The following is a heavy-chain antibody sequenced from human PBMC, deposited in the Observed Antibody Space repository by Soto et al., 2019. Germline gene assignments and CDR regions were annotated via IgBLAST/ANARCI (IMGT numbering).Heavy chain of an antibody. V-gene: IGHV3-30*18. J-gene: IGHJ4*02. Sequence: GGSLRLSCAASGFTFNRYGMHWVRQSPGKGLEWVAVISYDGRGEYHADSVKGRFTISRDNSKNTLYLQMNSLRVEETAVYYCAKDSDPYSSSYYFDYWGQGTLVTVSS. CDR1: GFTFNRYG. D-gene: IGHD3-22*01. CDR3: AKDSDPYSSSYYFDY. CDR2: ISYDGRGE.